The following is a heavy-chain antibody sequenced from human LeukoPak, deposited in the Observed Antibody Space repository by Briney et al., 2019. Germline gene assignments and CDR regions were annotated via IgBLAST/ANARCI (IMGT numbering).Heavy chain of an antibody. CDR2: IYYTGNT. D-gene: IGHD3-22*01. CDR3: ARVREAEYYDSTSSDY. Sequence: NSSETLSLTCTVSGGSISSYYWSWIRQPPGKGLEWIGYIYYTGNTHYNFSLKSRITISIDTSKNQFSLKLNSVTAADTAVYYCARVREAEYYDSTSSDYWGQGTLVTVSS. V-gene: IGHV4-59*12. CDR1: GGSISSYY. J-gene: IGHJ4*02.